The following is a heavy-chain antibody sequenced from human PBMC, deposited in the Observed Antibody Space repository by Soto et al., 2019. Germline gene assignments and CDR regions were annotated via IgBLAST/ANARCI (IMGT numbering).Heavy chain of an antibody. CDR3: ATTVTTFDY. Sequence: QVQLVESGGGVVQPGRSLRLSCAASGFTFSSYAMHWVRQAPGKGLEWVAVISYDGSSKYYADSVKGRFTISRDNSMNTPYLQMSSLRADDTAVYYCATTVTTFDYWGPGTLVTVSS. J-gene: IGHJ4*02. CDR2: ISYDGSSK. D-gene: IGHD4-17*01. V-gene: IGHV3-30-3*01. CDR1: GFTFSSYA.